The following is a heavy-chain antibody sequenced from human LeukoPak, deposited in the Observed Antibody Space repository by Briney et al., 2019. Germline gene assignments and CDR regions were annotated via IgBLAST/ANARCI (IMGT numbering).Heavy chain of an antibody. J-gene: IGHJ2*01. Sequence: GRSLRPSCVASGFNFNDYAMHWVRQVPGKGLEWVSGINWNSGTKDYADSVKGRFIISRDYAQRSLFLQMNSLATEDTAFYYCAKAAADWYFDVWGRGTLVTVSS. V-gene: IGHV3-9*01. CDR2: INWNSGTK. CDR1: GFNFNDYA. D-gene: IGHD6-25*01. CDR3: AKAAADWYFDV.